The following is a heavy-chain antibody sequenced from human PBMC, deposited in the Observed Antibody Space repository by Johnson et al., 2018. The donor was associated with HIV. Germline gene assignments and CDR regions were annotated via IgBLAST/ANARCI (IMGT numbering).Heavy chain of an antibody. CDR3: AKAWELLGRRAALDI. CDR2: ISYDGSNK. Sequence: QEQLVESWGGVVQPGGSLRLSCSASGFTFSSYAMHWVRQAPGKGLEWVAVISYDGSNKYYADSVKGRFTISRDNSKNTLYLQMESLRVEDTAIYYCAKAWELLGRRAALDIWGQGTMVTVSS. J-gene: IGHJ3*02. D-gene: IGHD1-26*01. V-gene: IGHV3-30-3*01. CDR1: GFTFSSYA.